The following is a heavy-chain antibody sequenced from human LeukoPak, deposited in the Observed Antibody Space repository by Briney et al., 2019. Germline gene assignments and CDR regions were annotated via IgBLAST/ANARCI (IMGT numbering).Heavy chain of an antibody. Sequence: PSQTLSLTCAVSSDSIISGYQWGWIRQPPGKGLEWIGSIYHSGSTYYNPSLKSRVTISVDTSKNQFSLKLNSVAAADTAVYYCAREQRRTTVTAYNWFDPLGQGTLVTVSS. CDR3: AREQRRTTVTAYNWFDP. D-gene: IGHD4-17*01. J-gene: IGHJ5*02. CDR2: IYHSGST. CDR1: SDSIISGYQ. V-gene: IGHV4-38-2*02.